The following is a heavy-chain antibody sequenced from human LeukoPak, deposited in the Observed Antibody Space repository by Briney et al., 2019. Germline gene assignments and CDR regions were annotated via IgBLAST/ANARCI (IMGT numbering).Heavy chain of an antibody. CDR1: GGSISSYY. CDR3: ARQSTAVRAAFDY. D-gene: IGHD3-10*01. J-gene: IGHJ4*02. Sequence: PSGTLSLTCTVSGGSISSYYWNWFRQPAGKGLEWIGRICASVGTDYDPSLKSRLTMSVDTSKRQFSLNLTSVTAADTAVYYCARQSTAVRAAFDYWGQGTLVTVSS. V-gene: IGHV4-4*07. CDR2: ICASVGT.